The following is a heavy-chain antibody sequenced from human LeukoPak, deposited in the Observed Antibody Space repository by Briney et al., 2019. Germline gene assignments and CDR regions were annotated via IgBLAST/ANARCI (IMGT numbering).Heavy chain of an antibody. J-gene: IGHJ3*02. CDR3: AKPGVPAAITDGASDI. CDR1: GFTFSSYG. Sequence: GGSLRLSCGASGFTFSSYGMHWVRQAPGKGLEWVAFIRYDGSNKYYADSVKGRFTISRDNSKNTLYLQMNSLRAEDTAVYYCAKPGVPAAITDGASDIWGQGTMVTVSS. CDR2: IRYDGSNK. D-gene: IGHD2-2*01. V-gene: IGHV3-30*02.